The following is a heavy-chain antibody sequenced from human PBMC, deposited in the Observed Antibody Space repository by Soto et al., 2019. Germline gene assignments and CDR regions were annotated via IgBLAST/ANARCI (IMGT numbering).Heavy chain of an antibody. D-gene: IGHD2-15*01. CDR3: AREGSYKNYYYYGMDV. Sequence: QVQLQESGPGLVKPSETLSLTCTVSGGSISSYYWSWIRQPPGKGLEWIGYIYYSGSTNYNPSLKSRVTIAVDTSTNQFSLKLSSVTAADTAVYYCAREGSYKNYYYYGMDVWGQGTTVTVSS. V-gene: IGHV4-59*01. J-gene: IGHJ6*02. CDR2: IYYSGST. CDR1: GGSISSYY.